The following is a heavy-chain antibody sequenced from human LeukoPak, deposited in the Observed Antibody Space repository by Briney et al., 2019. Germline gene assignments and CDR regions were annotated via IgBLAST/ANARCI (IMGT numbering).Heavy chain of an antibody. CDR1: GYTFTGYY. Sequence: SVKVSCKASGYTFTGYYMHWVRQAPGQGLEWMGGIIPIFGTANYAQKFQGRVTITADKSTSTAYMELSSLRSEDTAVYYCARDNRVREGYSSSWCDYWGQGTLVTVSS. CDR3: ARDNRVREGYSSSWCDY. V-gene: IGHV1-69*06. J-gene: IGHJ4*02. CDR2: IIPIFGTA. D-gene: IGHD6-13*01.